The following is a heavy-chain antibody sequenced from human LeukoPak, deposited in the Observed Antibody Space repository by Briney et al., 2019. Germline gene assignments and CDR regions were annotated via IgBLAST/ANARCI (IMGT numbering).Heavy chain of an antibody. CDR1: GFTFSSYS. Sequence: GGSLRLSCAASGFTFSSYSMNWVRQAPGKGLEWVSYISSSSSTIYYADSVKGRFTISRDNSKNSLYLQMNSLRDEDTAVYYCARDVGEGYDFWSGYYSPLDYWGQGTLVTVSS. D-gene: IGHD3-3*01. CDR3: ARDVGEGYDFWSGYYSPLDY. CDR2: ISSSSSTI. V-gene: IGHV3-48*02. J-gene: IGHJ4*02.